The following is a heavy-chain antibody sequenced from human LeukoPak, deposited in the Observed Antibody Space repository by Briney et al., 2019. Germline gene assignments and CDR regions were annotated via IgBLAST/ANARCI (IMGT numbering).Heavy chain of an antibody. CDR2: IRQDGREK. V-gene: IGHV3-7*01. CDR1: GFTIGSYW. CDR3: ARAGYYGDDAFDL. Sequence: PGGSLRLSCAGSGFTIGSYWMSWVRQAPGKGLEWVANIRQDGREKYYVDSVKGRLTISRDNAKNSLYLQMNSLRAEDTGIYYCARAGYYGDDAFDLWGQGTMVAVS. J-gene: IGHJ3*01. D-gene: IGHD2/OR15-2a*01.